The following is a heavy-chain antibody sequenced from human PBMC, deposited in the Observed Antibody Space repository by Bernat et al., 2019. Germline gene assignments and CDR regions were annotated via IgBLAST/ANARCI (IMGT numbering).Heavy chain of an antibody. V-gene: IGHV3-72*01. CDR1: GFTFSDHY. CDR2: VKNKANSYNK. CDR3: ARIRLGPDKYFDF. J-gene: IGHJ4*02. D-gene: IGHD7-27*01. Sequence: EVQLVESGGGLVQPGGSLRLSCAASGFTFSDHYMDWVRQAPGKGLEWVGRVKNKANSYNKDYAASVKGRFTISRDDSKNSLFLQMNSLKIEDTAVYYCARIRLGPDKYFDFWGQGTRVTVSS.